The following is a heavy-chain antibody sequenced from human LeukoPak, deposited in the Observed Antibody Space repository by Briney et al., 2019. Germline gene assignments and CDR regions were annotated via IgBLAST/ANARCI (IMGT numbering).Heavy chain of an antibody. V-gene: IGHV4-59*08. Sequence: SETLSLTCTVSGGSISSYYWSWIRQPPGKGLEWIGYIYYSGSTNYNPSLKSRVTISVDTSKNQFSLKLSSVTAADTAVYYCARTWKQRLEDSWFDPWGQGTLVTVSS. D-gene: IGHD6-19*01. CDR3: ARTWKQRLEDSWFDP. CDR1: GGSISSYY. CDR2: IYYSGST. J-gene: IGHJ5*02.